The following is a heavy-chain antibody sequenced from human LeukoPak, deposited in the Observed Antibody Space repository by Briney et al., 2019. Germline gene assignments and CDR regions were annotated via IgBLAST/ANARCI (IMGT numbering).Heavy chain of an antibody. Sequence: GGSLRLSCAASGISFTNFYMTWVRQAPGKGLEWVANIKADGSEKSYVDSVKGRFTISRDNAKNAVYLQMNSLRAKDTALYYCARGGATNDFGGQGPLVTVSS. J-gene: IGHJ4*02. CDR2: IKADGSEK. CDR3: ARGGATNDF. D-gene: IGHD1-14*01. CDR1: GISFTNFY. V-gene: IGHV3-7*01.